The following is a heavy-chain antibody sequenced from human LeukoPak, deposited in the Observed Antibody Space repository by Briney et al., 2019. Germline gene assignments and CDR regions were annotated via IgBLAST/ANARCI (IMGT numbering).Heavy chain of an antibody. J-gene: IGHJ4*02. Sequence: GGSLRLSCAASGFTFSSYWMSWVRQAPGKGLEWVSTISGSGGSTYYADSVKGRFTISRDNSKNTLYLQMNSLRAEDTAVYYCAKKVTPYGFAPDDYWGQGTLVTVSS. D-gene: IGHD3-10*01. CDR1: GFTFSSYW. CDR3: AKKVTPYGFAPDDY. V-gene: IGHV3-23*01. CDR2: ISGSGGST.